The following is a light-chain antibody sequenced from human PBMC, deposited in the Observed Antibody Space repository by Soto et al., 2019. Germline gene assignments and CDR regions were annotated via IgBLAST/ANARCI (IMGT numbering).Light chain of an antibody. CDR3: QQYNNWPPLT. V-gene: IGKV3-15*01. Sequence: EIVMTQAQATLSVYKGERATLSCRASQSVSSNLAWYQQKPGQAPRLLIYGASTRATGIPARFSGSGSGTEFTLTISSLQSEDFAVYYCQQYNNWPPLTFGGGTKVDIK. J-gene: IGKJ4*01. CDR2: GAS. CDR1: QSVSSN.